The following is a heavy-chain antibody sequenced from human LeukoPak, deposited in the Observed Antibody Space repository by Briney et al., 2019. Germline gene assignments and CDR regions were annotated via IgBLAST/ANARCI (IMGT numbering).Heavy chain of an antibody. V-gene: IGHV4-39*01. Sequence: SETLSLTCTVSGASISNYNFYWAWIRQPPGRGLEWIASINYSGNTYFNLSLKGRVTISLDATKNQFSLRLNSVIAADTAFYYCAIPPPRRSSGWYPFDSWGRGTLVTVSS. CDR3: AIPPPRRSSGWYPFDS. D-gene: IGHD6-19*01. CDR2: INYSGNT. J-gene: IGHJ4*02. CDR1: GASISNYNFY.